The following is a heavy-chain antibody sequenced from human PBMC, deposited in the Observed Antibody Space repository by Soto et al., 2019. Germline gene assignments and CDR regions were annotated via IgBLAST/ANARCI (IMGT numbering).Heavy chain of an antibody. CDR1: GFTFSTYG. CDR2: ISYDGGSK. Sequence: QVQLVESGGGVVQPGKSLRLSCAASGFTFSTYGIHWVRQAPGKGLEWVALISYDGGSKYYGDSVKGRFISSRDNSHNTVSLQMNSLRADDTAVYFCAKEQLAMTVVVADYFDSWGQGTLVTVSS. V-gene: IGHV3-30*18. D-gene: IGHD3-22*01. CDR3: AKEQLAMTVVVADYFDS. J-gene: IGHJ4*02.